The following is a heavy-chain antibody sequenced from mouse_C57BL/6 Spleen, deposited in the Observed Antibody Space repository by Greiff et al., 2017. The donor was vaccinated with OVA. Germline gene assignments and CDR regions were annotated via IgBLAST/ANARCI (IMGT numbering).Heavy chain of an antibody. CDR1: GYAFTNYL. CDR3: ARDYDGYPR. J-gene: IGHJ3*02. Sequence: QVQLKESGAELVRPGTSVKVSCKASGYAFTNYLIEWVKQRPGQGLEWIGVINPGSGGTNYNEKFKGKATLTADKSSSTAYMQLSSLTSEDSAVYFCARDYDGYPRWGQGTLVTVSA. D-gene: IGHD2-3*01. CDR2: INPGSGGT. V-gene: IGHV1-54*01.